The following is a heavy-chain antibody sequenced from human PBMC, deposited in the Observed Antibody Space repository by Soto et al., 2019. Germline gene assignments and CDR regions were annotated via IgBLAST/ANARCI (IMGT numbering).Heavy chain of an antibody. CDR1: GYTFTSYG. CDR3: ASLYYDSSRYDGLTLDY. CDR2: ISAYNGNT. Sequence: ASVKVSCKASGYTFTSYGISWVRQAPGQGLEWMGWISAYNGNTNYAQKLQGRVTMTTDTSTSTAYMELRSLRSDDTAVYYCASLYYDSSRYDGLTLDYWGQGTLVTVS. D-gene: IGHD3-22*01. J-gene: IGHJ4*02. V-gene: IGHV1-18*01.